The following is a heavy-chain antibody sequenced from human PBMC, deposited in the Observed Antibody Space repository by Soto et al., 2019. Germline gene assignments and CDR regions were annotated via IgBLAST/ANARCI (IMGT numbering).Heavy chain of an antibody. CDR2: IKPSGDNT. V-gene: IGHV3-23*01. CDR3: ANNPLATTGGIDHLQH. D-gene: IGHD2-15*01. Sequence: EVQLLESGGGLVQPGGSLRLSCAASGFMFGSYALSWVCQAPGMGLEWVSSIKPSGDNTYYADSVKGRFTISRDKSENKLYLHMNSLRAEDTAMYVCANNPLATTGGIDHLQHWGRGTLVTVSS. J-gene: IGHJ1*01. CDR1: GFMFGSYA.